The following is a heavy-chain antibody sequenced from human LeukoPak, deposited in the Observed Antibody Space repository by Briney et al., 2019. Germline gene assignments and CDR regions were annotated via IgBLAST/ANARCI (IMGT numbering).Heavy chain of an antibody. CDR2: IYYSGST. V-gene: IGHV4-59*01. CDR3: ARDSSGFYDY. J-gene: IGHJ4*02. Sequence: SETLSLTCTVSGGSISSYYWSWIRQPPGKGLEWIGYIYYSGSTNYNPSLKSRVTISVDTSKNQFSLKLSSVTAADTAVYYCARDSSGFYDYWGQGTLVTVSS. CDR1: GGSISSYY. D-gene: IGHD3-22*01.